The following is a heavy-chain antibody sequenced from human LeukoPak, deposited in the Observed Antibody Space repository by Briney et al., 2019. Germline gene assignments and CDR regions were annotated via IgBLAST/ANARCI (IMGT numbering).Heavy chain of an antibody. V-gene: IGHV3-23*01. CDR1: GFTFSSYA. CDR3: AKGEYSSSPWFDP. J-gene: IGHJ5*02. CDR2: ISGSGGST. Sequence: QPGGSLRLSCAASGFTFSSYAMSWVRQAPGKGLEWVSTISGSGGSTYYADSVKGRFTISRDNSKNTLYLQLNSLRAEDTAVYYCAKGEYSSSPWFDPWGQETLVTVSS. D-gene: IGHD6-6*01.